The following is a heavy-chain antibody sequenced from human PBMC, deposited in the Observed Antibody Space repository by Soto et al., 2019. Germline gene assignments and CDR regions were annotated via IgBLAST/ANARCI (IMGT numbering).Heavy chain of an antibody. Sequence: GGALRLSCAAAGFPFKDYAMSWFRQAPGNGLEWVSIIIDNGGTFYADSVKGRFTISRDISKNTVYLQMNSLRVEDTAVYYCAKDYSVATDPSSVIMFDYWGQATLVTVSS. CDR2: IIDNGGT. D-gene: IGHD5-12*01. J-gene: IGHJ4*02. CDR1: GFPFKDYA. V-gene: IGHV3-23*01. CDR3: AKDYSVATDPSSVIMFDY.